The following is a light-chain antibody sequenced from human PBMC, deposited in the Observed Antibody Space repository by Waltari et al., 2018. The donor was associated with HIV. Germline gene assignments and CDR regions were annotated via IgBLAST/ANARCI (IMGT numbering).Light chain of an antibody. CDR1: RTLVHSSDSRNC. V-gene: IGKV4-1*01. CDR3: QRYCSLGPT. CDR2: LAS. J-gene: IGKJ4*01. Sequence: DILMTQSPNSLAVSLGERATINCRSSRTLVHSSDSRNCLAWYQQKPGQSPKLLIYLASTRASGVPDRFDGSGSGTNFSLTVSTLQTDDVTRYDSQRYCSLGPTFGGGTKVEIK.